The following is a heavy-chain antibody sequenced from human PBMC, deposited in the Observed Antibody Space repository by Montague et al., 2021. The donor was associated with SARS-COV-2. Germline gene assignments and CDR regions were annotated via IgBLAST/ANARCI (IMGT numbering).Heavy chain of an antibody. CDR2: ISHGGGT. Sequence: SETLSLTCDVYGASFSSYWSWIRQPPGRGLEWVGQISHGGGTNYKPSLXSRVTISVDTSKNQVSLKLSSVAAADTAVYYCAGHCGGGRCYFGMDVWGQGTTVTVSS. J-gene: IGHJ6*02. V-gene: IGHV4-34*01. CDR1: GASFSSY. D-gene: IGHD2-15*01. CDR3: AGHCGGGRCYFGMDV.